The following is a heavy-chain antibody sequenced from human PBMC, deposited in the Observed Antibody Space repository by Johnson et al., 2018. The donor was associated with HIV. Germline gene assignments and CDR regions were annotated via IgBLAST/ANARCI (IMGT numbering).Heavy chain of an antibody. CDR1: GFTFSSYA. D-gene: IGHD2-21*02. J-gene: IGHJ3*02. CDR2: LSGSGGST. Sequence: VQLVESGGGVVQPGRSLRLSCAASGFTFSSYAMSWVRQAPGKGLEWVSALSGSGGSTYSADSVKGRFTISRDNSKNTLYLQMNSLRAEDTAVYYCAKDLAFAYCGGDCYSGAFDIWGQGTTVTVSS. CDR3: AKDLAFAYCGGDCYSGAFDI. V-gene: IGHV3-23*04.